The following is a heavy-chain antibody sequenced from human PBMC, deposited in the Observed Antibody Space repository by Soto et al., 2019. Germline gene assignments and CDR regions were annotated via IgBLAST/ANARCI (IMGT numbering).Heavy chain of an antibody. D-gene: IGHD4-17*01. CDR2: INAVNGNT. J-gene: IGHJ6*03. CDR1: GYTFTSYA. V-gene: IGHV1-3*01. CDR3: AFGYGDYEYYYYYYLEV. Sequence: ASVKVSCKASGYTFTSYAMHWVRQAPGQRLELMGWINAVNGNTKYSQKFQGRVTITRDTSPSTAYMELSSRRSEDTAVYYCAFGYGDYEYYYYYYLEVWGKGTTVTVSS.